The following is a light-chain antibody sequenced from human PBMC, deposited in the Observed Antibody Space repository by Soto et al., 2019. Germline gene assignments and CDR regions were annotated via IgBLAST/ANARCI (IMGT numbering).Light chain of an antibody. CDR2: DAS. Sequence: MTQSPSSLSASLGDTITITCQATQDISNYLNWYQHKPGEAPKLLIYDASKLETGVPSRFSGSGSGTDFTFTISSLQPEDFATYHCQQYDHLPIAFGQGTRLQIK. CDR1: QDISNY. V-gene: IGKV1-33*01. CDR3: QQYDHLPIA. J-gene: IGKJ5*01.